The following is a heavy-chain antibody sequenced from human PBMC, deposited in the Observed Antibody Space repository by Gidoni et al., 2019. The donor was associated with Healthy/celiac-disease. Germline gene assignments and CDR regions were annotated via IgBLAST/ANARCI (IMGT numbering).Heavy chain of an antibody. J-gene: IGHJ4*02. Sequence: EVQLVESGGGLVKPGGSLRLSCAASGFTFSNAWMSWARQAPGKRLEWVGRIKSKTDGGTTDYAAPVKGRFTISRDDSKNTLYLQMNSLKTEDTAVYYCTTLRLLAIFGVVIVAGDYWGQGTLVTVSS. CDR1: GFTFSNAW. V-gene: IGHV3-15*01. CDR2: IKSKTDGGTT. D-gene: IGHD3-3*01. CDR3: TTLRLLAIFGVVIVAGDY.